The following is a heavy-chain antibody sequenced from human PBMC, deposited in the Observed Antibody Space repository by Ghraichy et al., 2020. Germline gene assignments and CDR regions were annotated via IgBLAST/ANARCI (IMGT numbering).Heavy chain of an antibody. CDR2: IKPDGSEE. D-gene: IGHD6-6*01. V-gene: IGHV3-7*01. J-gene: IGHJ4*02. CDR3: ARSTFSSADY. Sequence: GGSLRLSCAASEFTFSTYWMSWVRQAPGKGLEWVAHIKPDGSEEFYVDSVKGRFTTSRENAHNSLSLQMNSLRAEDSAVYYCARSTFSSADYWGQGTLVTVSS. CDR1: EFTFSTYW.